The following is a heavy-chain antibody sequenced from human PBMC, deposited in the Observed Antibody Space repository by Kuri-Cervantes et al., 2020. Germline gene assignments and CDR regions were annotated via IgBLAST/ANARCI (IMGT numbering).Heavy chain of an antibody. D-gene: IGHD5-18*01. Sequence: SVKVSCKASGYTFSSYAISWVRQAPGQGLEWMGGIIPIFGTANYAQKFQGRVTITADESTSTAYMELSSLRSEDTAVYYCARLGRRGYSYLVGFDYWGQGTLVTVSS. CDR1: GYTFSSYA. CDR2: IIPIFGTA. V-gene: IGHV1-69*13. J-gene: IGHJ4*02. CDR3: ARLGRRGYSYLVGFDY.